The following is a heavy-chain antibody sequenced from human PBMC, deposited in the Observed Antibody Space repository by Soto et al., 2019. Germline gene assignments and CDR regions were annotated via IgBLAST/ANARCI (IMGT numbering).Heavy chain of an antibody. CDR2: ISYDGSNK. D-gene: IGHD3-3*01. Sequence: ESGGGVVQPGRSLRLSCAASGFTFSSYAMHWVRQAPGKGPEWVAVISYDGSNKYYADSVKGRFTISRDNSKNTLYLQMNSLRAEDTAVYYCARGDDFWSGFRLYYYGMDVWRQGSTVTVSS. CDR1: GFTFSSYA. CDR3: ARGDDFWSGFRLYYYGMDV. V-gene: IGHV3-30-3*01. J-gene: IGHJ6*02.